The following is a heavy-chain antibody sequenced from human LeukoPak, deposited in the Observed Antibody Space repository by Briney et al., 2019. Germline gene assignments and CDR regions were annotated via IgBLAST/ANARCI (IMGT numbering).Heavy chain of an antibody. J-gene: IGHJ3*02. CDR2: IWYDGSNK. Sequence: PGGSLRLSCAASGFTLSSYGMHWVRQAPGKGLEWVAVIWYDGSNKYYADSVKGRFTISRDNSKNTLYLQMNSLRAEDTAVYYCAKDGTMVRGVINRAFDIWGQGTMVTVSS. CDR3: AKDGTMVRGVINRAFDI. V-gene: IGHV3-33*06. CDR1: GFTLSSYG. D-gene: IGHD3-10*01.